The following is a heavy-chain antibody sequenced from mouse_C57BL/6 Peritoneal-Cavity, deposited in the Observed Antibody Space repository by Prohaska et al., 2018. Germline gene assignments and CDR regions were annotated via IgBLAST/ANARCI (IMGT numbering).Heavy chain of an antibody. V-gene: IGHV1-69*02. CDR3: ARFRSNYFDY. J-gene: IGHJ2*01. CDR2: IDPSDSYT. D-gene: IGHD1-1*01. Sequence: VKQRPGQGLEWIGEIDPSDSYTNYNQKFKGKATLTVDKSSSTAYMQLSSLTSEDSAVYYCARFRSNYFDYWGQGTTLTVSS.